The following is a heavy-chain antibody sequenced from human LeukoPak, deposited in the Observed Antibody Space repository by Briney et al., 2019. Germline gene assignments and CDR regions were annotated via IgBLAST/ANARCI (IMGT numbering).Heavy chain of an antibody. J-gene: IGHJ6*02. CDR1: GYTFTGYG. D-gene: IGHD3-3*01. V-gene: IGHV1-18*01. CDR3: ARGGYYDFWSGPDPGGFITGYYGMDA. Sequence: GASVKVSCKASGYTFTGYGISWVRQAPGQGLEWMGWISAYNANTNYAQKLQGRVTMTTDTSTSTAYMELRSLRSDDTAVYYCARGGYYDFWSGPDPGGFITGYYGMDAWGQGTTVTVSS. CDR2: ISAYNANT.